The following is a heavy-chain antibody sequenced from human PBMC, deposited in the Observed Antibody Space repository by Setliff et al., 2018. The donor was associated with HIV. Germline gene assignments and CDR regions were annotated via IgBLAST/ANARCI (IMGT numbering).Heavy chain of an antibody. Sequence: KPSETLSLTCAVSGGSFSGYYWSWIRQPPGKGLEWIGEINQSGGINYNPSLKSRVTISIDTFKNQFSMKLYSVTAADTAVYYCATASGYDLFMGAFDIWGQGTRVTVSS. J-gene: IGHJ3*02. CDR1: GGSFSGYY. CDR3: ATASGYDLFMGAFDI. CDR2: INQSGGI. D-gene: IGHD5-12*01. V-gene: IGHV4-34*01.